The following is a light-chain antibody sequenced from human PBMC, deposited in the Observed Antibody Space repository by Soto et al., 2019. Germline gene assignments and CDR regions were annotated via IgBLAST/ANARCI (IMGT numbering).Light chain of an antibody. CDR2: EVS. Sequence: QSALTQPASVSGSPGQSITISCTGSSSDVGGYNYVSWYQQHPGKGPKLMIYEVSNRPSAVSNRFSGSKSGNTASLTISGLQAEDEADYYCSSYTSSSTLVVFGGGTKLTVL. CDR1: SSDVGGYNY. CDR3: SSYTSSSTLVV. V-gene: IGLV2-14*01. J-gene: IGLJ2*01.